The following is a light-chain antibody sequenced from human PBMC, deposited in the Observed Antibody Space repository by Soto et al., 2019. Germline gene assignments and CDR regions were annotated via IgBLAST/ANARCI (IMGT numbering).Light chain of an antibody. CDR1: SSKIGAGYD. V-gene: IGLV1-40*01. CDR2: GNS. CDR3: QSQVCSVGDYVV. J-gene: IGLJ2*01. Sequence: QSVLTQPPSVSGAPGQRVTISCTGSSSKIGAGYDVHWYQQLPGTAPKLLIYGNSNRPSWVPDRFSGSKSGTSATLALTGLGAEDEAEYDCQSQVCSVGDYVVFGGGTKLTVL.